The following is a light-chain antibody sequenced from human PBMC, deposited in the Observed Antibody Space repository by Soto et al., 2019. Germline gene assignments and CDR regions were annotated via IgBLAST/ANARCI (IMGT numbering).Light chain of an antibody. CDR3: HQYNSYSST. J-gene: IGKJ1*01. CDR2: KAS. Sequence: DIQMTQSPSTLSASVGDRVTITCRASQSISSWLAWYQQKPGKAPKLLIYKASSLESGVPSRFSGSGSGTEFTLTIISIPPADFAAYYCHQYNSYSSTFGQGTKVEIK. V-gene: IGKV1-5*03. CDR1: QSISSW.